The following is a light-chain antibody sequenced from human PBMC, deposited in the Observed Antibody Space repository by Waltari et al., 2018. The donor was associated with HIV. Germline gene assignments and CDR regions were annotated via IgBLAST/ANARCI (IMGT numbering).Light chain of an antibody. CDR3: CSYAGSSARVV. J-gene: IGLJ2*01. CDR1: SSDVGSYNL. V-gene: IGLV2-23*02. CDR2: EVS. Sequence: QSALTQPASVSGSPGQSITISCTGTSSDVGSYNLVSWFHQHPGKAPKLMIFEVSKRPSGVSNRFSGSKSGNTASLTISGLQAEDEADYYCCSYAGSSARVVFGGGTKLTVL.